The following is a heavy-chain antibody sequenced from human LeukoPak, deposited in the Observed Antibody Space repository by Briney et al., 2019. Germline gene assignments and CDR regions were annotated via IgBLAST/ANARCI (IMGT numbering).Heavy chain of an antibody. D-gene: IGHD3-9*01. CDR3: ARESLVLRYFDWLLPKDCYFDY. CDR1: GYTFTSYG. CDR2: INAYNGNT. Sequence: ASVKVSCKASGYTFTSYGISWVRQAPGQGLEWMGWINAYNGNTNYAQKLQGRVTMTTDTSTSTAYMELRSLRSDDTAVYYCARESLVLRYFDWLLPKDCYFDYWGQGTLVTVSS. J-gene: IGHJ4*02. V-gene: IGHV1-18*01.